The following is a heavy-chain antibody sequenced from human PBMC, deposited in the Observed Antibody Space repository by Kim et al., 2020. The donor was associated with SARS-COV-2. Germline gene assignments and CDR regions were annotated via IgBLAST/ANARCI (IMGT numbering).Heavy chain of an antibody. Sequence: SGPTLVNPTQTLTLTCTFSGFSLSTSGMCVSWIRQPPGKALEWLALIDWDDDKYYSTSLKTRLTISKDTSKNQVVLTMTNMDPVDTATYYCARTKVQLELRSYYYYGMDVWGQGTTVTVSS. CDR2: IDWDDDK. CDR3: ARTKVQLELRSYYYYGMDV. J-gene: IGHJ6*02. D-gene: IGHD1-7*01. V-gene: IGHV2-70*01. CDR1: GFSLSTSGMC.